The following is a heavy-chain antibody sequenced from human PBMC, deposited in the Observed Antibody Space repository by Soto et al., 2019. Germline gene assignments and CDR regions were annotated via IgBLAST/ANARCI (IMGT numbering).Heavy chain of an antibody. J-gene: IGHJ4*02. V-gene: IGHV4-39*01. CDR2: IYYSGST. D-gene: IGHD3-22*01. CDR3: ASHPTKYYYDSSGYY. Sequence: SETLSLTCTVSGGSISSSSYYWGWIRQPPGKGLEWIGSIYYSGSTYYNPSLKSRVTISVDTSENQFSLKLSSVTAADTAVYYCASHPTKYYYDSSGYYWGQGTLVTVSS. CDR1: GGSISSSSYY.